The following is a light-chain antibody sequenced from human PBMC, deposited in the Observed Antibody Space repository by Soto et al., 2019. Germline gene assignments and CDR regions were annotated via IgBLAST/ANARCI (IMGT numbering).Light chain of an antibody. V-gene: IGKV1-39*01. J-gene: IGKJ2*01. CDR3: QQTDSYPYT. CDR2: AAS. CDR1: QKISTY. Sequence: DIQMPQSPSTLSASVGDSVTITCRARQKISTYLSWFKQRPGRAPVLLIFAASILHSGVPSRFSGSGSATHFTLTITGLQPEDFATYYCQQTDSYPYTFGQGTKLEI.